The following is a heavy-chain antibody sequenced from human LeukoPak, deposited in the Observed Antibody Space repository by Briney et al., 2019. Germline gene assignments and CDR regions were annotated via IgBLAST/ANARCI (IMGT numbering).Heavy chain of an antibody. D-gene: IGHD3-3*01. Sequence: SETLSLTCAVYGGSFSGYYWSWLRQPPGKGLEWIGEINHSGSTNYIPSLKSRVTISVDTSKNQFSLKLTSVTAADTAVYFCARGAEYYAIWRGYAGYSDYWGQGISVTVSS. J-gene: IGHJ4*02. CDR1: GGSFSGYY. V-gene: IGHV4-34*01. CDR2: INHSGST. CDR3: ARGAEYYAIWRGYAGYSDY.